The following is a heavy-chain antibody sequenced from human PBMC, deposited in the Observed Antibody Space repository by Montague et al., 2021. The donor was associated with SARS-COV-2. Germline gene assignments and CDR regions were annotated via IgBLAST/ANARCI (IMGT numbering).Heavy chain of an antibody. V-gene: IGHV3-9*01. J-gene: IGHJ5*02. D-gene: IGHD3-3*01. Sequence: SLRLSCAASGFTFDDYAMHWVRQAPGKGLEWVSGLAWNSGSVAXXXSXXGRFTISRDTSENTLYLQMNSLRAEDTAMYFCTRAPNGDLWWFDPWGQGTQVTVTS. CDR1: GFTFDDYA. CDR2: LAWNSGSV. CDR3: TRAPNGDLWWFDP.